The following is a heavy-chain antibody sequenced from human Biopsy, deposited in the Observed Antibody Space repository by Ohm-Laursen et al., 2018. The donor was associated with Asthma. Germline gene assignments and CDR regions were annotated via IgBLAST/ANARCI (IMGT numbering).Heavy chain of an antibody. J-gene: IGHJ4*02. CDR1: GSTFSSYD. CDR2: LSYNGNNK. D-gene: IGHD6-6*01. Sequence: SLRLSCAASGSTFSSYDMHWVRQAPGKGLEWVAVLSYNGNNKYYADSVRGRFTISRDNSENTLYLQMNSLRVEDTAVYYCARGDWYGSASNGYWGQGTLVTVSS. CDR3: ARGDWYGSASNGY. V-gene: IGHV3-30*03.